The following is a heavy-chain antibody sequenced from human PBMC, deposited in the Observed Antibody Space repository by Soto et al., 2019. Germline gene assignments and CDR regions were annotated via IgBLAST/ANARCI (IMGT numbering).Heavy chain of an antibody. Sequence: SETLSLTCAVSGYSISSGYYWAWSRQPPGKGLEWIGSIYHSGSTYYTPSLKSRVTISVDTSKNQFSLKLSSVTAADTAVYYCASRGNSGYFDYWGQGTLVTVSS. V-gene: IGHV4-38-2*01. CDR2: IYHSGST. J-gene: IGHJ4*02. CDR1: GYSISSGYY. CDR3: ASRGNSGYFDY. D-gene: IGHD2-21*02.